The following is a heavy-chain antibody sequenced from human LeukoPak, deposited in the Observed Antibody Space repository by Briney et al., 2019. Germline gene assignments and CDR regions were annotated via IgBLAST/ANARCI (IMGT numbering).Heavy chain of an antibody. CDR2: ISGSGGST. J-gene: IGHJ4*02. Sequence: PGGXXRLSCAASGFTFSSYSMNWVRQAPGKGLEWVSAISGSGGSTYYADSVKGRFTISRDNSKNTLYLQMNSLRAEDTAVYYCAKEEDIVVVPAATLDYWGQGTLVTVSS. CDR3: AKEEDIVVVPAATLDY. CDR1: GFTFSSYS. D-gene: IGHD2-2*01. V-gene: IGHV3-23*01.